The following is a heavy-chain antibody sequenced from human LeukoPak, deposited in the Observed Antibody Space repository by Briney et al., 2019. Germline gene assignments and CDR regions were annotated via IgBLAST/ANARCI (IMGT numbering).Heavy chain of an antibody. J-gene: IGHJ4*02. CDR2: IYTSGST. D-gene: IGHD6-13*01. V-gene: IGHV4-4*08. CDR1: GGSISSYY. Sequence: SETLSLTCTVSGGSISSYYWSWIRQPPGKGLEWIGRIYTSGSTNYNPSLKSRVTISVDTSKNQFSLKLSSVTAADTAVYYCARGGAAAGQFDYWGQGTLVTVSS. CDR3: ARGGAAAGQFDY.